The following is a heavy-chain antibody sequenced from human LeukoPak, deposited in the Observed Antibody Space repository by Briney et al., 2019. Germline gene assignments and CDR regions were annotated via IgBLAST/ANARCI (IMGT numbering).Heavy chain of an antibody. V-gene: IGHV4-61*01. CDR3: ARSPSGYRFDS. CDR2: ISNSGST. D-gene: IGHD3-22*01. J-gene: IGHJ4*02. Sequence: SETLSLTCAVSGGSINRSTFFWTWIRKAPGKGLEWIGYISNSGSTNYHPSLKSRVTISSDTSKTQFTLKLTSVTAADTAVYYCARSPSGYRFDSWGQGTLVTVSS. CDR1: GGSINRSTFF.